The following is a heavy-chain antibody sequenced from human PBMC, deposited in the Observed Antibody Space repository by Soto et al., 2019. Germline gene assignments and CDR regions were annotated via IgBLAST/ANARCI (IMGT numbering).Heavy chain of an antibody. CDR1: GFTFSLYA. Sequence: EAQLLESGGGLVQPGGSLRLSCTASGFTFSLYAMSWVRQAPGKGLEWVTGISRSGLTTYYADSVKGRFTISRDNSNNTLSLQMNSLRAEDTAVYFCVNIPYFYDSRADDTFNIWGQGTLVTVSS. V-gene: IGHV3-23*01. CDR3: VNIPYFYDSRADDTFNI. D-gene: IGHD3-22*01. J-gene: IGHJ3*02. CDR2: ISRSGLTT.